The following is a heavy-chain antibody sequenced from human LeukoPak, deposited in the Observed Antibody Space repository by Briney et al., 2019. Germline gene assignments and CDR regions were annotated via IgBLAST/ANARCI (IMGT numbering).Heavy chain of an antibody. CDR1: GYTFTGYY. J-gene: IGHJ6*03. D-gene: IGHD4-23*01. Sequence: ASVKVSCKASGYTFTGYYMHWVRQAPGQGLEWMGWINPNSGGTNYAQKFQGRVTMTRDTSISTAYMELSRLRSDDTAVYYCARVRAPYGGKLGYYYMDVWGKGTTVTVSS. CDR3: ARVRAPYGGKLGYYYMDV. V-gene: IGHV1-2*02. CDR2: INPNSGGT.